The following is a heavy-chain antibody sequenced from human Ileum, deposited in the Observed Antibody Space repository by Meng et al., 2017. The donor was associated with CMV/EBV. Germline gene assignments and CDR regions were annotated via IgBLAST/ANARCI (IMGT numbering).Heavy chain of an antibody. CDR1: FTFRNHG. V-gene: IGHV3-30*02. CDR2: IRHDGDNM. Sequence: FTFRNHGMHWVRQAPGKGLEWVAFIRHDGDNMYYADSVKGRFTISRDNSKNTLYLQMNSLRTEDTAVFYCAKDMAALSSGWDVFDIWGQGTMVTVSS. CDR3: AKDMAALSSGWDVFDI. D-gene: IGHD6-19*01. J-gene: IGHJ3*02.